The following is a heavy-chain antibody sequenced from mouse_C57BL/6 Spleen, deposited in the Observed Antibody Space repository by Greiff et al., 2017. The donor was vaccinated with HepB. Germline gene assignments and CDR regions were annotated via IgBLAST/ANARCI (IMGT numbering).Heavy chain of an antibody. J-gene: IGHJ2*01. D-gene: IGHD3-3*01. CDR3: REGRDY. CDR1: GYTFTDYE. V-gene: IGHV1-15*01. Sequence: VKLVESGAELVRPGASVTLSCKASGYTFTDYEMHWVKQTPVHGLEWIGAIDPETGGTAYNQKFKGKAILTADKSSSTAYMELRSLTSEDSAVYYCREGRDYWGQGTTLTVSS. CDR2: IDPETGGT.